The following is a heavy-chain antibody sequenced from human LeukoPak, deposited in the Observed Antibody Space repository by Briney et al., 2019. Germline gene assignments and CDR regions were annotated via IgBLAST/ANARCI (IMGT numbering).Heavy chain of an antibody. CDR3: ARPNITSYYDSRGYDGFHV. V-gene: IGHV5-51*01. J-gene: IGHJ3*01. CDR2: IYPDDSDT. Sequence: GESLKISCKGSGYKFNAYWIAWVRQMPGKGLEWMGIIYPDDSDTRYSPSFQGQVTISADKSVSLAYLQWSSLKASDTAMYYCARPNITSYYDSRGYDGFHVWGQGTMVIVSS. CDR1: GYKFNAYW. D-gene: IGHD3-22*01.